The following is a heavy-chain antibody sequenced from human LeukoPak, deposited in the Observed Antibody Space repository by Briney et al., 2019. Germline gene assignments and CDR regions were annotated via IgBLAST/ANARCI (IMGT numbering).Heavy chain of an antibody. Sequence: GGSLRLSCAASGFTFSSNGMHWVRQTPGKGLDWVAFTRYDESKTFYGDSVRSRFTISRDNSKNTLYLQMNSLTIDDSAVYYCAKARYSGSPALDFWGQGTLVTVSS. J-gene: IGHJ4*02. V-gene: IGHV3-30*02. D-gene: IGHD1-26*01. CDR1: GFTFSSNG. CDR3: AKARYSGSPALDF. CDR2: TRYDESKT.